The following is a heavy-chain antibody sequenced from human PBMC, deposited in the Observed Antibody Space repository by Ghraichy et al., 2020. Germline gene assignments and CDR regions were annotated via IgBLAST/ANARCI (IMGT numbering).Heavy chain of an antibody. V-gene: IGHV3-30*18. CDR1: GLTLSSYG. Sequence: GGSLRLSCAASGLTLSSYGMHWVRQASGKGLEWVAVISYDGSNKYYANSVKGRFTISRDNSKNTLYLQMNSLRPADTALYYCAKGHLHYYDSSGYVGYFDYWGQGTLVTVSS. CDR2: ISYDGSNK. D-gene: IGHD3-22*01. CDR3: AKGHLHYYDSSGYVGYFDY. J-gene: IGHJ4*02.